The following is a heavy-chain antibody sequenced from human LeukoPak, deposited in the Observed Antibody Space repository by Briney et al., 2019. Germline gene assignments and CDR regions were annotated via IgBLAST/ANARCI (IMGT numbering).Heavy chain of an antibody. Sequence: ASVKVSCKAWGHTFTSYYMHWLRQAPGQGLEWMGIINPSGGSTSYAQKFQGRVTMTRDTSTSTVYMELSSLRSEDTAVYYCARVLSYSYGMDVWGQGTTVTVSS. CDR3: ARVLSYSYGMDV. D-gene: IGHD1-26*01. CDR2: INPSGGST. J-gene: IGHJ6*02. V-gene: IGHV1-46*01. CDR1: GHTFTSYY.